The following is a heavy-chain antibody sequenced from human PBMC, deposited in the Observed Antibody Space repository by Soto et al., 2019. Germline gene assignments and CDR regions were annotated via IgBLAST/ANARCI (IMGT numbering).Heavy chain of an antibody. CDR3: ARETYRVFHFDY. CDR2: INSDGSRT. V-gene: IGHV3-74*01. D-gene: IGHD4-4*01. CDR1: GFTLTDYW. J-gene: IGHJ4*02. Sequence: LRLSCAASGFTLTDYWTHWVRQAPGKGLVWVSRINSDGSRTSYADSVTGRFTISRDNAKNTLYLQMNSLRVEDTALYYCARETYRVFHFDYWGQGTPVTVYS.